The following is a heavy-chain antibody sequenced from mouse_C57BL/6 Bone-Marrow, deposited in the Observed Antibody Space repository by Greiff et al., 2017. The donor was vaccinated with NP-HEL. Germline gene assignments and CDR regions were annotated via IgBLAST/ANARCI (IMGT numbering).Heavy chain of an antibody. J-gene: IGHJ1*03. CDR2: IRNKANGYTT. CDR3: ARAGLRRYFDV. Sequence: EVKLMESGGGLVQPGGSLSLSCAASGFTFTDYYMSWVRQPPGKALEWLGFIRNKANGYTTEYSASVKGRFTISRDNSQSILYLQMNALRAEESATYYCARAGLRRYFDVWGTGTTVTVSS. D-gene: IGHD2-4*01. CDR1: GFTFTDYY. V-gene: IGHV7-3*01.